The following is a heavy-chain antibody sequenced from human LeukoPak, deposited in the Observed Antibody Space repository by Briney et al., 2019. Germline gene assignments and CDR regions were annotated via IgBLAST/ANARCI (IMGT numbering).Heavy chain of an antibody. D-gene: IGHD4-11*01. CDR3: ARGPSNYDAFDI. Sequence: SETLSLTCTVSGGSISSSSYYWGWIRQPPGKGLEWIGSIYYSGSTYYNPSLKSRVTISVDTSKNQFSLKLSSVTAADTAVYYCARGPSNYDAFDIWGQGTMVTVSS. V-gene: IGHV4-39*07. J-gene: IGHJ3*02. CDR1: GGSISSSSYY. CDR2: IYYSGST.